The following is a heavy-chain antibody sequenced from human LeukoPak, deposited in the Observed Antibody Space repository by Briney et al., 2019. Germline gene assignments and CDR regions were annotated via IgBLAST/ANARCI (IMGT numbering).Heavy chain of an antibody. CDR1: GGSISSGSYS. V-gene: IGHV4-61*09. Sequence: SETLSLTCTVSGGSISSGSYSWSWIRLPAGKGLEWVGQIYTSGSTNYNPSLKSRVTISIDTTKNQFSLKLRSVTAADTAVYYCARQPRTVFGVVPADYWGQGTLVTVSS. J-gene: IGHJ4*02. CDR3: ARQPRTVFGVVPADY. CDR2: IYTSGST. D-gene: IGHD3-3*01.